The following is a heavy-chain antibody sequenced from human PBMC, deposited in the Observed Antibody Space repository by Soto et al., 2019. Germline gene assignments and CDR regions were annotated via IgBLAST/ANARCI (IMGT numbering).Heavy chain of an antibody. CDR1: GGTFSSYA. CDR2: IIPIFGTA. Sequence: QVQLVQSGAEVKKPGSSVKVSCKASGGTFSSYAISWVRQAPGQGLEWMGGIIPIFGTANYAQKFQGRVTITADESTSTAYMELSIRRYEATAVYYCGERDSSGYYGYCFDYWGQGTLVTVSS. V-gene: IGHV1-69*01. J-gene: IGHJ4*02. CDR3: GERDSSGYYGYCFDY. D-gene: IGHD3-22*01.